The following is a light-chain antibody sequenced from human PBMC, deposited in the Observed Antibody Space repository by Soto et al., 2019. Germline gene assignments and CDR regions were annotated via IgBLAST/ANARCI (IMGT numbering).Light chain of an antibody. Sequence: QSVLTQPASVSGSPGQSITISCTGTSSDVGGYNCVSWYQQHPGKAPKLMIYDVSNRPSGVSNRFSGSKSGNTASLTISRLQADDEADYYCSSYTSLNTIIFGGGTQLTVL. CDR3: SSYTSLNTII. CDR2: DVS. J-gene: IGLJ2*01. CDR1: SSDVGGYNC. V-gene: IGLV2-14*01.